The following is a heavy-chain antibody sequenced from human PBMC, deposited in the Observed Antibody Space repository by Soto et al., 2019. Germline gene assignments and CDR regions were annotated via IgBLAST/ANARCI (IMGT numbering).Heavy chain of an antibody. V-gene: IGHV4-39*01. D-gene: IGHD2-2*01. J-gene: IGHJ4*02. CDR1: GGSISSSSYY. Sequence: QLQLQESGPGLVKPSETLSLTCTVSGGSISSSSYYWGWIRQPPGKGLEWIGSIYYSGSTYYNPSLKSRVTISVDTSKNQFSLKLSSVTAADTAVYYCARSVPASGEVYWGQGTLVTVSS. CDR2: IYYSGST. CDR3: ARSVPASGEVY.